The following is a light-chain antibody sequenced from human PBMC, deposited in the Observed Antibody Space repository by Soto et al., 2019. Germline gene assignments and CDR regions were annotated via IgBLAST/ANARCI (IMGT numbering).Light chain of an antibody. Sequence: EIVLTQSPGTLSLSPGERATLSCRASQSVSSSYLAWYQQKPGQAPRLLIYGASSRATGSPDRFSGSVSGTDFTLTISRLEPEDFAVYYCEQYGSSPPYTFGQGTKLEIK. J-gene: IGKJ2*01. CDR2: GAS. V-gene: IGKV3-20*01. CDR3: EQYGSSPPYT. CDR1: QSVSSSY.